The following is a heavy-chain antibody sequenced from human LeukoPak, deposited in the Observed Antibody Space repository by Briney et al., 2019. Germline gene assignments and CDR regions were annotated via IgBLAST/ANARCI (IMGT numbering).Heavy chain of an antibody. CDR3: ARGPYYYDSSGYYNYYYYYYMDV. CDR2: INHSGST. CDR1: GGSFSGYY. J-gene: IGHJ6*03. V-gene: IGHV4-34*01. D-gene: IGHD3-22*01. Sequence: SETLSLICAVYGGSFSGYYWSWIRQPPGKGLEWIGEINHSGSTNYNPSLKSRVTISVDTSKNQFSLKLSSVTAADTAVYYCARGPYYYDSSGYYNYYYYYYMDVWGKGTTATVSS.